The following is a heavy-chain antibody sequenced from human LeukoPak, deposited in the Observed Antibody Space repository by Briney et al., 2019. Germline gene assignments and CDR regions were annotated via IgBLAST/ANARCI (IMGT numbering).Heavy chain of an antibody. CDR3: ARLSPPIASFCSGGTCYSGGFDP. CDR1: GYTFTSYG. J-gene: IGHJ5*02. D-gene: IGHD2-15*01. Sequence: ASVKVSCKASGYTFTSYGITWVRQAPGQGLEWMGWITTYNGNTYYAQNFQGRVTMTADTSTSTAYMEVRSLRSDDTAVYYCARLSPPIASFCSGGTCYSGGFDPWGQGTLVTVSS. V-gene: IGHV1-18*01. CDR2: ITTYNGNT.